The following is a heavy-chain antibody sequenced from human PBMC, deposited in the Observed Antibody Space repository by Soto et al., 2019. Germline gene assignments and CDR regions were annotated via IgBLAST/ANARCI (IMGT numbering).Heavy chain of an antibody. CDR3: ARRGCSGGSCYHTDNWFDP. CDR2: IYYSGST. V-gene: IGHV4-39*01. CDR1: GGSISSSSYY. J-gene: IGHJ5*02. D-gene: IGHD2-15*01. Sequence: PSETLSLTCTVSGGSISSSSYYWGWIRQPPGKGLEWIGSIYYSGSTYYNPSLKSRVTISVDTSKNQFSLKLSSVTAADTAVYYCARRGCSGGSCYHTDNWFDPWGQGTPVTVSS.